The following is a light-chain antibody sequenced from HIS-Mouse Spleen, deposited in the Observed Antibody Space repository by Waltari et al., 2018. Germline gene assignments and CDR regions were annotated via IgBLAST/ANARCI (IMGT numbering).Light chain of an antibody. CDR1: ALPKQY. CDR2: KES. V-gene: IGLV3-25*03. Sequence: SYELTQPPSVSVSPGHTARITCSGDALPKQYAYWYQRKPGQAPVVVIYKESEMPSRIPERFSGSSSGTTVTLTISGVQAEDEADYYCQSADSSGNYVVFGGGTKLTVL. CDR3: QSADSSGNYVV. J-gene: IGLJ2*01.